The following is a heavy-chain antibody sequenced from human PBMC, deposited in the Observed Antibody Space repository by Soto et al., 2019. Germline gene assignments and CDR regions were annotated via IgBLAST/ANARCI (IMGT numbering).Heavy chain of an antibody. J-gene: IGHJ4*02. D-gene: IGHD1-26*01. CDR3: ARGGGNYYDSDS. Sequence: EVQLVESGGDLVEPGGSLRLSCAASGFTFSYSMNWVRQAPGKGLEWVSSITSTSSHVYYADSLKCRFTISRDDAKNSLYLQMNNLRAEDTAVYYCARGGGNYYDSDSWGQGTLVTVSS. V-gene: IGHV3-21*01. CDR1: GFTFSYS. CDR2: ITSTSSHV.